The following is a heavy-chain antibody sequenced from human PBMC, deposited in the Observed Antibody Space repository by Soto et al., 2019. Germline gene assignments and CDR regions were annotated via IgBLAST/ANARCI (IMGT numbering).Heavy chain of an antibody. CDR1: GGSISSSNFY. Sequence: SETLSLTCAVSGGSISSSNFYWGWFRQSPGKGLEWIGSIHYGGSTYYNPSLESRVTISVDTSKNQFSLSVSSVTAADTAVYYCAKDASCYSCGAWGQGTLVTVSS. CDR3: AKDASCYSCGA. J-gene: IGHJ4*02. V-gene: IGHV4-39*01. D-gene: IGHD2-15*01. CDR2: IHYGGST.